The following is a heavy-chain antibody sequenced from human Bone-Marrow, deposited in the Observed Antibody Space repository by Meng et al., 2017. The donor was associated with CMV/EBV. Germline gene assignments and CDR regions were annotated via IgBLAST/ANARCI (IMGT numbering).Heavy chain of an antibody. CDR1: GFTFSSYA. V-gene: IGHV3-30-3*01. J-gene: IGHJ5*02. D-gene: IGHD6-19*01. CDR2: ISYDGSNK. CDR3: ARSHVAGYSSAS. Sequence: GESLKISCAASGFTFSSYAMHWVRQAPGKGLEWVAVISYDGSNKYYADSVKGRFTISRDNSKNTLYLQMNSLRAEDTAVYYCARSHVAGYSSASWVQGTLVTVSS.